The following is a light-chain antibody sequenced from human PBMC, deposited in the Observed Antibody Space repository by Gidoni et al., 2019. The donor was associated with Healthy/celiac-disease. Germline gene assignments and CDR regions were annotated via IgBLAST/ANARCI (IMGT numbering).Light chain of an antibody. Sequence: QSVLTQPPSASVTPGQRVTISCSGSSAHLVSNTVNWYQQLPKRPIYSNNQRPSGVPDRVSGSKSGTSASLAISGRQSEDEADYYCAGWDDSLNGFVVFGGGTKLTVL. CDR3: AGWDDSLNGFVV. J-gene: IGLJ2*01. V-gene: IGLV1-44*01. CDR2: SNN. CDR1: SAHLVSNT.